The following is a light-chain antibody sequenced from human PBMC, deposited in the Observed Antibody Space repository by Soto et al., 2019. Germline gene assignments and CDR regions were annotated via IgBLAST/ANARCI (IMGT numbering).Light chain of an antibody. CDR3: QQRSEWPRT. V-gene: IGKV3-11*01. J-gene: IGKJ1*01. Sequence: EIVMTQSPATLSLSPGERATLSCRASQSISSSLAWYQQKPSQAPRLLIYDASTRATGFPARFSGSGSGTDFTLTIGSLEPEDFAVYYCQQRSEWPRTFGQGTKVEIK. CDR2: DAS. CDR1: QSISSS.